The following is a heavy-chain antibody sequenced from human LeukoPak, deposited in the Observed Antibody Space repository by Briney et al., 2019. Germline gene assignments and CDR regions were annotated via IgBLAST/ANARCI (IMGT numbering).Heavy chain of an antibody. Sequence: GGSLRLSCVVSGFTFDDYAMHWVRQAPGKGLEWVSGISWNSGSIGYADSVKGRFTISRDNAKNSLYLQMNSLRAEDTALYYCAKVYYYGSGSYRDYWGQGTLVTVSS. J-gene: IGHJ4*02. CDR3: AKVYYYGSGSYRDY. D-gene: IGHD3-10*01. V-gene: IGHV3-9*01. CDR1: GFTFDDYA. CDR2: ISWNSGSI.